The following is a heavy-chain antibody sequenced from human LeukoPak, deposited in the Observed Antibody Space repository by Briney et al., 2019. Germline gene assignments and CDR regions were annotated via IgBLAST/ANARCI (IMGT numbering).Heavy chain of an antibody. J-gene: IGHJ6*02. Sequence: PETPSLTCAVYGGSFSGYYWSWIRQPPGKGLEWIGEINHSGSTNYNPSLKSRVTISVDTSKNQFSLKLSSVTAADTAVYYCARVRVGYYYYGMDVWGQGTTVTVSS. CDR2: INHSGST. V-gene: IGHV4-34*01. CDR3: ARVRVGYYYYGMDV. CDR1: GGSFSGYY.